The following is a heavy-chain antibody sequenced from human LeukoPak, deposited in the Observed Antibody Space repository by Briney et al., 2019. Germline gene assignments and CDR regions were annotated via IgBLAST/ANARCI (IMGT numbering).Heavy chain of an antibody. V-gene: IGHV4-4*07. Sequence: SETLSLTCTVSGGSISSYYWNWIRQPAGKGLEWIGRIYTSGSTNYNPSLKSRVTMSVDTSKNQFSLKLSSVTAADTAVYYCARVGYSSPPFDPCGQGTLVTVSS. D-gene: IGHD6-13*01. J-gene: IGHJ5*02. CDR1: GGSISSYY. CDR3: ARVGYSSPPFDP. CDR2: IYTSGST.